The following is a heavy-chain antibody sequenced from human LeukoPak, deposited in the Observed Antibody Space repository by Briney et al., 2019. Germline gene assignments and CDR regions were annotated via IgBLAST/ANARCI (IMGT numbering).Heavy chain of an antibody. CDR3: AKCSTSAYTTGWCNWIDP. D-gene: IGHD6-19*01. Sequence: GGSLKLSCAASGFTFSSYWMHWVRQAPGKGLVWVSRINSDGSSTSYADSVKGRFTVSRDTSKNTLYLQMNSLRADDTAVYYCAKCSTSAYTTGWCNWIDPWGQGTLVTVPS. V-gene: IGHV3-74*01. CDR2: INSDGSST. CDR1: GFTFSSYW. J-gene: IGHJ5*02.